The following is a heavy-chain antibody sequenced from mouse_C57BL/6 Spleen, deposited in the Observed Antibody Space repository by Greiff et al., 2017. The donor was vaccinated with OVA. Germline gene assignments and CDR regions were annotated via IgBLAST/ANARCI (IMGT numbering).Heavy chain of an antibody. V-gene: IGHV3-6*01. Sequence: EVQLQQSGPGLVKPSQSLSLTCSVTGYSITSGYYWNWIRQFPGNKLEWMGYISYDGSHNSNPSLKNRISITRDTSKNQFFLKVNSVTTEDTATYYCARVYYYGSSWYFDVWGTGTTVTVSS. CDR2: ISYDGSH. D-gene: IGHD1-1*01. CDR3: ARVYYYGSSWYFDV. CDR1: GYSITSGYY. J-gene: IGHJ1*03.